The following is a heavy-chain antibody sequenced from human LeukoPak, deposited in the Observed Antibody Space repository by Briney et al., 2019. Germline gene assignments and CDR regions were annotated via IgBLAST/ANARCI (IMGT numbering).Heavy chain of an antibody. CDR3: ARSTIWRGFDP. J-gene: IGHJ5*02. CDR1: GGSISPYY. Sequence: SETLSLTCTVSGGSISPYYWSWIRQPPGKGLEWLGYIYYSGNTDYNPSLKSRVAISVDTSKNQFSLKLSSVTAVDTAVYYCARSTIWRGFDPWGQGTLVTVSS. V-gene: IGHV4-59*12. CDR2: IYYSGNT. D-gene: IGHD3-3*01.